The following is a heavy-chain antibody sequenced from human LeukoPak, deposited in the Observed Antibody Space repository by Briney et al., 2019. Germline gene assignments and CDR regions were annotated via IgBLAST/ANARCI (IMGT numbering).Heavy chain of an antibody. CDR2: INPNSGGT. J-gene: IGHJ6*02. CDR1: GYTFTGYY. CDR3: ARAPGGYSYGYGSNYYGMDV. V-gene: IGHV1-2*02. Sequence: ASVKVSCKASGYTFTGYYMHWVRQAPGQGLEWMGGINPNSGGTNYAQKFQGRVTMTRDTSISTAYMELSRLRSDDTAVYYCARAPGGYSYGYGSNYYGMDVWGQGTTVTVSS. D-gene: IGHD5-18*01.